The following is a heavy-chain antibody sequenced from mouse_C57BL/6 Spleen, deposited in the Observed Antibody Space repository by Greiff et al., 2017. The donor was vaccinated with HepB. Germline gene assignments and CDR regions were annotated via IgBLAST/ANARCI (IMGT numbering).Heavy chain of an antibody. J-gene: IGHJ4*01. CDR1: GFTFSDYY. CDR3: ARDRGITTVVRAMDY. CDR2: INYDGSST. Sequence: EVQRVESEGGLVQPGSSMKLSCTASGFTFSDYYMAWVRQVPEKGLEWVANINYDGSSTYYLDSLKSRFIISRDNAKNILYLQMSSLKSEDTATYYCARDRGITTVVRAMDYWGQGTSVTVSS. D-gene: IGHD1-1*01. V-gene: IGHV5-16*01.